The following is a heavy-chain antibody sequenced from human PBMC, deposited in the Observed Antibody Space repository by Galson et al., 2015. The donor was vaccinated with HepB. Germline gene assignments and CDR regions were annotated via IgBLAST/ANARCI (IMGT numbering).Heavy chain of an antibody. CDR2: ISWDGGST. CDR3: AKDISSDPDVFYMDV. D-gene: IGHD6-19*01. J-gene: IGHJ6*03. CDR1: GFTFDDYT. Sequence: SLRLSCAASGFTFDDYTMHWVRQAPGKGLEWVSLISWDGGSTYYADSVKGRFTISRDNSKNSLYLQMNSLRTEDTALYYCAKDISSDPDVFYMDVWGKGTTVTVSS. V-gene: IGHV3-43*01.